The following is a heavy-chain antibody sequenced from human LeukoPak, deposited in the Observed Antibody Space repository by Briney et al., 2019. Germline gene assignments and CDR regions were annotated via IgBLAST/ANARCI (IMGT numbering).Heavy chain of an antibody. V-gene: IGHV3-21*01. Sequence: GGSLRHSCAASGFTFSSYSMNGVRQAPGKGLEWVSSISSSSSYIYYADSVKGRFTISRDNAKNSLYLQMNSLRAEDTAVYYCARDNSGWYFFDYWGQRTLVTLSS. D-gene: IGHD6-19*01. CDR1: GFTFSSYS. CDR2: ISSSSSYI. CDR3: ARDNSGWYFFDY. J-gene: IGHJ4*02.